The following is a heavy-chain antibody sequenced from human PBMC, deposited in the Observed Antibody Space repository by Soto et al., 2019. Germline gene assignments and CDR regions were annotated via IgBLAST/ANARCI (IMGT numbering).Heavy chain of an antibody. CDR1: GFTFNSDS. CDR2: ISSSSSTI. Sequence: EVQLVESGGGLVQPGGSLRLSCAASGFTFNSDSMNWVRQAPRKGLEWVSYISSSSSTIYYADSVKGRFTISRDNAKNSLYLQMNSLRDEDTAVYYCARPEYSSSSYAMDVWGQGTTVTVSS. J-gene: IGHJ6*02. V-gene: IGHV3-48*02. D-gene: IGHD6-6*01. CDR3: ARPEYSSSSYAMDV.